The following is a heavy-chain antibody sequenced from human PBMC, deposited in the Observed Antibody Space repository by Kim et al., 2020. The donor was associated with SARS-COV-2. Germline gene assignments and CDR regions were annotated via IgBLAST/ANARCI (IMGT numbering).Heavy chain of an antibody. J-gene: IGHJ5*02. Sequence: GGSLRLSCVASGFTFSSYAMSWVRQAPGKGLEWVSGISGSGGSTSYADSVKGRFTISRDNSEDTLYLQMNSLRADDTALYYCAKEYATSFYNWFDPRGQGTLVTVSS. CDR2: ISGSGGST. CDR1: GFTFSSYA. CDR3: AKEYATSFYNWFDP. D-gene: IGHD2-2*01. V-gene: IGHV3-23*01.